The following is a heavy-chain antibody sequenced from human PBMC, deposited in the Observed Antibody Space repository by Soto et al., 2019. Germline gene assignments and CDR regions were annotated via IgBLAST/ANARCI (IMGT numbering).Heavy chain of an antibody. Sequence: GGSLRLSCAASGFTFSSYSMNWVRQAPGKGLEWVSSISSSSSYIYYADSVKGRFTISRDNAKNSLYLQMNSLSAEDTAVYYCARTPSWGDYAYFDYWGQGTLVTVS. J-gene: IGHJ4*02. CDR2: ISSSSSYI. CDR1: GFTFSSYS. V-gene: IGHV3-21*01. D-gene: IGHD4-17*01. CDR3: ARTPSWGDYAYFDY.